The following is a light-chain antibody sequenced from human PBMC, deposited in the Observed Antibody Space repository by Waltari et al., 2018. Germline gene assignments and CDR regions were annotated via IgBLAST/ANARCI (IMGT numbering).Light chain of an antibody. CDR2: DAS. CDR3: QQYNSYPWT. J-gene: IGKJ1*01. CDR1: QSVSST. Sequence: EILMTQSPATLSVSPGERATLSCRASQSVSSTLAWYQQKPGQAPRLLIYDASTRATGIPARFSGSGSGTEFTLTISSLQSEDFAVYYCQQYNSYPWTFGQGTKVEIK. V-gene: IGKV3-15*01.